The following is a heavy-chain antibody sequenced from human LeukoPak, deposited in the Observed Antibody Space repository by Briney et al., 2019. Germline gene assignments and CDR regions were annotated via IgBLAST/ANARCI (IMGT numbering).Heavy chain of an antibody. CDR3: ARGDDFDS. CDR2: ISWNSGSI. Sequence: GRSLRLSCAASGFTFDDYAMHWVRQAPGKGLEWVSGISWNSGSIGYADSVKGRFTISRDNAKNSLYLQMNSLRTEDMALYYCARGDDFDSWGQGTLVTVSS. V-gene: IGHV3-9*03. D-gene: IGHD3-16*01. CDR1: GFTFDDYA. J-gene: IGHJ4*02.